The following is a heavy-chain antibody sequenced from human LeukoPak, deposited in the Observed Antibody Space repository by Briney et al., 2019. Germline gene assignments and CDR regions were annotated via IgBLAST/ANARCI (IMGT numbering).Heavy chain of an antibody. J-gene: IGHJ4*02. D-gene: IGHD6-13*01. CDR3: ARHPPYSSSCFDY. CDR1: GYSISSGYY. V-gene: IGHV4-38-2*01. Sequence: SETLSLTCAVSGYSISSGYYWGWIRQPPGKGLEWIGSIYHSGSTYYNPSLKSRVTISVDTSKNQFSLKLSSVTAADTAVYYCARHPPYSSSCFDYWGQGTLVTVSS. CDR2: IYHSGST.